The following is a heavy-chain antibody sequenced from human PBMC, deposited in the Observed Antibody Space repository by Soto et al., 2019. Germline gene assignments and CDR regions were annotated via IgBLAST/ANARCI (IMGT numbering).Heavy chain of an antibody. D-gene: IGHD2-15*01. Sequence: GGSLRLSCAASGFTFSSYAMSWVRQAPGKGLEWVSAISGSGGSTYYADSVKGRFTISRDNSKNTLYLQMNSLRAEDTAVYYCAKDSEYCSGGSCYYREGGFDPWGQGTLVTVSS. CDR2: ISGSGGST. J-gene: IGHJ5*02. V-gene: IGHV3-23*01. CDR3: AKDSEYCSGGSCYYREGGFDP. CDR1: GFTFSSYA.